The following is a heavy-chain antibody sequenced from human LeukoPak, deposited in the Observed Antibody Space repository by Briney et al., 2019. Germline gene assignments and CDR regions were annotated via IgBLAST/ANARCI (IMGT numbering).Heavy chain of an antibody. CDR1: GFTFSSYA. CDR2: ISYDGSNK. D-gene: IGHD4-17*01. V-gene: IGHV3-30*04. J-gene: IGHJ4*02. Sequence: GRSLRLSCAASGFTFSSYAMHWVRQAPGKGLEXXXXISYDGSNKYYADSVKGRFTISRDNSKNTLYLQMNSLRAEDTAVYYCARDADYGDWLIDYWGQGTLVTVSS. CDR3: ARDADYGDWLIDY.